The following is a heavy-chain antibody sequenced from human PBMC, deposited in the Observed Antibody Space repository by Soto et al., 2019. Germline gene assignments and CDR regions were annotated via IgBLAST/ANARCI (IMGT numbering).Heavy chain of an antibody. J-gene: IGHJ4*02. CDR2: IGYDGVNK. D-gene: IGHD3-10*01. CDR1: GFTFSDYP. V-gene: IGHV3-30*10. CDR3: ARDIFRGAPDYLES. Sequence: QVRLVEAGGGVVQPGTSLRLSCAASGFTFSDYPMHWVRQAPGKGLEWVAVIGYDGVNKLYTDSVKGRFTISRDTSKNTLYLQMNSLRVEDTAVYYCARDIFRGAPDYLESWGQGTLVTVSS.